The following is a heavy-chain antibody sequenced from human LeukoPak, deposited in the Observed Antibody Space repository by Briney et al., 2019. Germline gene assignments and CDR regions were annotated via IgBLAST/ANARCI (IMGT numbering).Heavy chain of an antibody. D-gene: IGHD6-19*01. V-gene: IGHV3-30*03. J-gene: IGHJ5*02. CDR2: ISHDGGAR. CDR1: GFSIGNYG. CDR3: ARDWGSSGWYNWFDP. Sequence: TGGSLRLSCAVSGFSIGNYGMHWVRQAPDKGLEWVAMISHDGGARYYGDSVKGRLTISRDNSENTLYLQMNSLRVEDTAVYYCARDWGSSGWYNWFDPWGQGTLVTVSS.